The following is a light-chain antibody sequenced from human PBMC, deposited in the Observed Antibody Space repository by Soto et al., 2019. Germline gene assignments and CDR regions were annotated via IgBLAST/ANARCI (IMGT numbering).Light chain of an antibody. Sequence: DIQMTQSPSTLSASVGDRVIITCRASQHLTNALVWYQQKPGKAPNLLIYKASSLVSGVPLRFSGSGSGTEFTLTISSLQPEDFATYYCQQHISYPRTFGQGTKVEIK. CDR3: QQHISYPRT. V-gene: IGKV1-5*03. CDR1: QHLTNA. CDR2: KAS. J-gene: IGKJ1*01.